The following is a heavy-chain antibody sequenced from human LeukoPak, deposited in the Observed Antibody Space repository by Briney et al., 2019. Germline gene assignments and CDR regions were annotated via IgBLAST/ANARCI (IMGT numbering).Heavy chain of an antibody. Sequence: PGGSLRLSCAASGFTFSSYWMHWVRQAPGKGLVWVSRINSDGSSTSYADSVKGRFTISRDNAKNTLYLQMNSLRAEDTAVYFCAKDSAYCSGGSCYYNYYYMDVWGKGTTVTVSS. CDR3: AKDSAYCSGGSCYYNYYYMDV. CDR1: GFTFSSYW. D-gene: IGHD2-15*01. CDR2: INSDGSST. V-gene: IGHV3-74*01. J-gene: IGHJ6*03.